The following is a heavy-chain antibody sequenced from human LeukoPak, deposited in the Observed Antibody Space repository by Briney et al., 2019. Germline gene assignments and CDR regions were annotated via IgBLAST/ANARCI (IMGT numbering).Heavy chain of an antibody. J-gene: IGHJ2*01. V-gene: IGHV4-59*01. D-gene: IGHD6-13*01. CDR2: IYYSGTT. CDR3: ARDRGIADWYFDL. CDR1: GGSISTYY. Sequence: TSETLSLTCTVSGGSISTYYWSWIRQPPGKGLEWIGYIYYSGTTNQNPSLKSRVTISVDTSKNQFSLKLSSVTAADTAVYYCARDRGIADWYFDLLGRGTLVTVSS.